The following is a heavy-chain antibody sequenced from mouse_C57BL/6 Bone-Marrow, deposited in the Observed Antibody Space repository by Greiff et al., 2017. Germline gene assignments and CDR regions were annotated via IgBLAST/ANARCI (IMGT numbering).Heavy chain of an antibody. V-gene: IGHV1-55*01. CDR2: IYPGSGSN. CDR3: ALYYGNWVAD. D-gene: IGHD2-1*01. CDR1: GYTFTSYW. J-gene: IGHJ3*01. Sequence: QVQLQQPGAELVKPGASVKMSCKASGYTFTSYWITWVKQRPGQGLEWIGDIYPGSGSNNYNEKFKSKATLTVDTSYSTAYMQRSSLTSYDSAVYYCALYYGNWVADWGQGTLGTVSA.